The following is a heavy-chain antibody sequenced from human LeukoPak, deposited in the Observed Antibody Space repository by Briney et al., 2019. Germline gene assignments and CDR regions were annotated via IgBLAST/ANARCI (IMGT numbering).Heavy chain of an antibody. V-gene: IGHV3-48*03. D-gene: IGHD6-19*01. CDR3: ARGDSSGWYYFDY. J-gene: IGHJ4*02. CDR2: ISSSGSTI. CDR1: GFTFSSYE. Sequence: PGGSLRLSCAASGFTFSSYEMNWVRQAPGKGLEWVSYISSSGSTIYYADSVKGRFTISRDNAKNSLYLQMNSLRAEDTAVYYCARGDSSGWYYFDYWGQGTPVTVSS.